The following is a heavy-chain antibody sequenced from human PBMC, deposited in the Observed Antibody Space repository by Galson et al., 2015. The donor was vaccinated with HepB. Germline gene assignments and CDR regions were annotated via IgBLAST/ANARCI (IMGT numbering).Heavy chain of an antibody. CDR3: ARDKDPSRSWVDGFIYYGLAV. CDR1: GFTFSSYA. V-gene: IGHV3-30*04. CDR2: ISYDGRNK. Sequence: SLRLSCAASGFTFSSYALHWVRQAPGKGLGWVAVISYDGRNKNYADSVKGRFTISRDESRNTLHLQMNSLRAEDTAIYYCARDKDPSRSWVDGFIYYGLAVWGQGTTDTVSS. J-gene: IGHJ6*02. D-gene: IGHD6-13*01.